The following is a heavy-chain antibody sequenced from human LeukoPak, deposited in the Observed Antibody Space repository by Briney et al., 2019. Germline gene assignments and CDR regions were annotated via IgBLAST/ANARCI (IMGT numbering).Heavy chain of an antibody. CDR2: FYYGGST. CDR3: AAPAVAGTSEGY. Sequence: SETLSLTCTVSGASISSGAYSWGWVRQPPGKGLEWIGSFYYGGSTSYNASLKTRVNISVDTPKNQLSLRLNSVTAADTSVYYCAAPAVAGTSEGYWGQGSLIIVSS. CDR1: GASISSGAYS. D-gene: IGHD6-19*01. J-gene: IGHJ4*01. V-gene: IGHV4-39*01.